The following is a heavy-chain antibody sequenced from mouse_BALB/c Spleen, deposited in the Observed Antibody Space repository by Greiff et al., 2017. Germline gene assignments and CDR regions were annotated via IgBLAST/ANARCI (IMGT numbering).Heavy chain of an antibody. D-gene: IGHD2-4*01. Sequence: EVQLQQSGPELVKPGASVKISCKASGYSFTGYFMNWVMQSHGKSLEWIGRINPYNGDTFYNQKFKGKATLTVDKSSSTAHMELRSLASEDSAVYYCARRDYDGEGAMDDWGQGTSVTVSS. V-gene: IGHV1-20*02. J-gene: IGHJ4*01. CDR3: ARRDYDGEGAMDD. CDR1: GYSFTGYF. CDR2: INPYNGDT.